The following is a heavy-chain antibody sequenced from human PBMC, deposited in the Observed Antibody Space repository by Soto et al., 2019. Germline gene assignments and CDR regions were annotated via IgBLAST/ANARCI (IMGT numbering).Heavy chain of an antibody. Sequence: QVQLVESGGGLVKPGGSLRLSCAASGFTLSDYYMRWIRQAPGKGLEWVLYISSSGRTIYYADSVKGRFTISRDNAKNSLYLQMNSLRDEDSAVYYCARAGGEGGLYFDLWWRGTLVSVSS. V-gene: IGHV3-11*01. CDR3: ARAGGEGGLYFDL. D-gene: IGHD1-26*01. CDR2: ISSSGRTI. CDR1: GFTLSDYY. J-gene: IGHJ2*01.